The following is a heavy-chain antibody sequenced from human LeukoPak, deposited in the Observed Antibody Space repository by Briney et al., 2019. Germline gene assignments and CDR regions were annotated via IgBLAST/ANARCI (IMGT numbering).Heavy chain of an antibody. D-gene: IGHD5-18*01. Sequence: SETLSLTCTVSGDSINNYYWSWIRQPAGSGLEWIGRIYTSGSTYYNPSLKSRVIMSLDTSKNQFSLKLNSVSATDTAVYYCVSPRGFSYGYFDYWGQGTLVTVSS. CDR3: VSPRGFSYGYFDY. J-gene: IGHJ4*02. CDR1: GDSINNYY. V-gene: IGHV4-4*07. CDR2: IYTSGST.